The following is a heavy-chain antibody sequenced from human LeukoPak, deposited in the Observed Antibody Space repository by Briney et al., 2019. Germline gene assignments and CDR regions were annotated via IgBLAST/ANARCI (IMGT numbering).Heavy chain of an antibody. J-gene: IGHJ5*02. V-gene: IGHV1-18*01. D-gene: IGHD2-2*01. CDR1: GYTFSNYG. CDR3: ARIGCSSTSCYGNSVDP. CDR2: ISTYNGNT. Sequence: ASVKVSCKASGYTFSNYGFNWVRQAPGQGLAWMGWISTYNGNTLYAQKFQGRVTMTTDTSTTTAYMELRSLRSDDTAVYYCARIGCSSTSCYGNSVDPWGQGTLVTVSS.